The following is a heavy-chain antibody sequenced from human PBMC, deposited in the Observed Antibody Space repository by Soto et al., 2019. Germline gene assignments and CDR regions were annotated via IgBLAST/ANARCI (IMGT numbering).Heavy chain of an antibody. Sequence: EVQLLESGGGLVQPGGSLRLSCVASGFTFSIYNMNWVRQAPGKGLEWVSVITGSGDYTNYADSVKGRLTISRDNSKNTLYLQMNSLRAEDTAVYSCARRITSSCEYRGKGTLVTVSS. V-gene: IGHV3-23*01. D-gene: IGHD5-12*01. J-gene: IGHJ4*01. CDR3: ARRITSSCEY. CDR1: GFTFSIYN. CDR2: ITGSGDYT.